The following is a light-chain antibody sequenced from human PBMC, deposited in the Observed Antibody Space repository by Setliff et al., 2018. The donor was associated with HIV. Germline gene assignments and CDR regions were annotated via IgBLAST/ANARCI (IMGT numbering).Light chain of an antibody. J-gene: IGLJ1*01. CDR2: QAT. CDR3: CSNTGSNTYV. V-gene: IGLV2-23*01. Sequence: QSVLPQPASVSGSPGKSITISCTGTSSDVGRYNLVSWCQQHPGTAPKLMIYQATKRPSGVSNRFSGSKSGNTASLTISGLQAEDEADYYCCSNTGSNTYVFGTGTKVTVL. CDR1: SSDVGRYNL.